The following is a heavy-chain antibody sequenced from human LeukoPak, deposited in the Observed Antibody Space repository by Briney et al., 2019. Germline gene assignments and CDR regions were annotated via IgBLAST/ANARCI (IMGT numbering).Heavy chain of an antibody. CDR1: VGTFSSYA. D-gene: IGHD5-24*01. Sequence: SVKVSCKASVGTFSSYAISWVRQAPGQGLEWMGGIIPIFGTANYAQKFQGRVTITADKSTSTAYMELSSLRSEDTAVYYCARLSDGYKRALDYCGQGTLVTVSS. CDR3: ARLSDGYKRALDY. CDR2: IIPIFGTA. V-gene: IGHV1-69*06. J-gene: IGHJ4*02.